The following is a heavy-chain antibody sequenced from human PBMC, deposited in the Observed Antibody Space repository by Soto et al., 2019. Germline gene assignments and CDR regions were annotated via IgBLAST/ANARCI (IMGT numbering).Heavy chain of an antibody. V-gene: IGHV3-53*01. Sequence: PGGSLRLSCAASGFTVSSNYMSWVRQAPGKGLEWVSVIYSGGSTYYADSVKGRFTISRDNSKNTLYLQMNSLRAEDTAVYYCARDWPRGSSGYYYYGMDVWGQGTTVTVSS. CDR3: ARDWPRGSSGYYYYGMDV. CDR1: GFTVSSNY. J-gene: IGHJ6*02. CDR2: IYSGGST. D-gene: IGHD3-22*01.